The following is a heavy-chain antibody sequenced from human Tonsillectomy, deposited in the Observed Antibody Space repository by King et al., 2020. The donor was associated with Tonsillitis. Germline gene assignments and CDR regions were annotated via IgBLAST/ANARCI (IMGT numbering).Heavy chain of an antibody. J-gene: IGHJ4*02. Sequence: VQLVESGGGVVQPGRSLRLSCAASGFTFNSYGMHWVRQAPGKGLEWVAVVSYDESSKYYADSVKGRFTISRDNSRNTLYLQINSLRVEDTAVYYCAKDQTFSSRYCSGISCYTPYFDCWGQGTLVTVSS. V-gene: IGHV3-30*18. CDR1: GFTFNSYG. CDR2: VSYDESSK. D-gene: IGHD2-2*02. CDR3: AKDQTFSSRYCSGISCYTPYFDC.